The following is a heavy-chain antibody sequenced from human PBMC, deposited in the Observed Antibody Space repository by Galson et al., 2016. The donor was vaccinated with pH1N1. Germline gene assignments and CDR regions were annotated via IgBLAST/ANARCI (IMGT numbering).Heavy chain of an antibody. D-gene: IGHD3-10*01. Sequence: SLRLSCAASGFTFDDYAMHWVRQAPGKGLEWVSGISWNSGGIDYADSVKGRFTISRDNAKNSLYLQMNSLRAEDTALYYCGKDRGSGSYKDYYYMDVWGKGTTVTV. CDR2: ISWNSGGI. V-gene: IGHV3-9*01. CDR3: GKDRGSGSYKDYYYMDV. CDR1: GFTFDDYA. J-gene: IGHJ6*03.